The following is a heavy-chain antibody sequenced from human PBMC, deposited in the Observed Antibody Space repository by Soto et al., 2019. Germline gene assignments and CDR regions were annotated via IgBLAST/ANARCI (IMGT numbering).Heavy chain of an antibody. CDR1: GGTFSSYA. V-gene: IGHV1-18*01. Sequence: QVQLVQSGAEVKKPGSSVKVSCKASGGTFSSYAISWVRQAPGQGLEWMGGISAYNGNTNYAQKLQGRVTMTTDTSTSTACMELRSLRSDDTAVYYCAVDGYEIRGEDDYWGQGTLVTVSS. J-gene: IGHJ4*02. CDR3: AVDGYEIRGEDDY. D-gene: IGHD5-12*01. CDR2: ISAYNGNT.